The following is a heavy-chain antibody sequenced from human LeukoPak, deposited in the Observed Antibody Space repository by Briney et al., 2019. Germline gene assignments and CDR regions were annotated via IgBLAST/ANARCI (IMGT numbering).Heavy chain of an antibody. J-gene: IGHJ6*03. V-gene: IGHV3-21*01. CDR2: ISSSSRYK. CDR3: ARDATTELGTVYMDV. CDR1: GFTFSIYS. D-gene: IGHD4-17*01. Sequence: PGGSLRLSCAASGFTFSIYSTNGVRQAPGKGLEWGSSISSSSRYKYYADSMRGRFTISRDNAKNRLYRQMNSLRVGDTAVFYCARDATTELGTVYMDVWGKGTTVTISS.